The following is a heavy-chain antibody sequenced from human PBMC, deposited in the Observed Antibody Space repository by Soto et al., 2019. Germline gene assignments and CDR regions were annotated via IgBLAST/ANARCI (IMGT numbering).Heavy chain of an antibody. CDR1: GYTFPGNY. J-gene: IGHJ4*02. CDR2: VNPTTGGT. D-gene: IGHD2-2*01. Sequence: ASVKVSCKASGYTFPGNYMHWVRQAPGQGLEWMALVNPTTGGTNYAQKFQGRVTMTWDTSISTAYMELSRLRSDDTAIYYCARGYCSDSGCSHYFDYWGQGTLVTVSS. V-gene: IGHV1-2*02. CDR3: ARGYCSDSGCSHYFDY.